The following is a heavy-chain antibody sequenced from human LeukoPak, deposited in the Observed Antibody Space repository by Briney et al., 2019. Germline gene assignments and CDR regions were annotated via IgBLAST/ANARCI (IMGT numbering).Heavy chain of an antibody. Sequence: ASVKVSCKASGYTFTTYAIHWVRQAPGRSLEWMGRINAGNGDAKYSQNFHDRITITRDTSASTVYMELTSLRSEDTAVYYCARRLGGSYYYWFDPWGQGTLVTVSS. J-gene: IGHJ5*02. D-gene: IGHD1-26*01. V-gene: IGHV1-3*01. CDR1: GYTFTTYA. CDR2: INAGNGDA. CDR3: ARRLGGSYYYWFDP.